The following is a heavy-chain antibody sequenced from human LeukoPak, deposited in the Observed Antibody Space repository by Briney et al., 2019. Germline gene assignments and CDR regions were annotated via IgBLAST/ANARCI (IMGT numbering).Heavy chain of an antibody. CDR3: ATKTKPYSSSPFDY. CDR1: GFTFSSYG. D-gene: IGHD6-13*01. J-gene: IGHJ4*02. CDR2: IRYDGSNK. V-gene: IGHV3-30*02. Sequence: GGSLRLSCAASGFTFSSYGMHWVRQAPGKGLEWVAFIRYDGSNKYYADSVKGRFTISRDNSKSTLYLQMNSLRAEDTAVYYCATKTKPYSSSPFDYWGQGTLVTVSS.